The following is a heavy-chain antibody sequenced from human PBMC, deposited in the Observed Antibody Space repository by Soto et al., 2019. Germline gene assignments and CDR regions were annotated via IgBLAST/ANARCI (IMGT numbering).Heavy chain of an antibody. J-gene: IGHJ6*02. Sequence: QVQLVQSGAEVKKPGSSVKLSCKASGGTFRSSAISWVRQAPGQGLEWMGGIIPIFPTPDYAQKFQERVTLTADESARTAYMELSSLTSEDTAVYYCASDRDRLQLGANYYYIMDVWGQATTVTVSS. D-gene: IGHD4-4*01. V-gene: IGHV1-69*12. CDR1: GGTFRSSA. CDR2: IIPIFPTP. CDR3: ASDRDRLQLGANYYYIMDV.